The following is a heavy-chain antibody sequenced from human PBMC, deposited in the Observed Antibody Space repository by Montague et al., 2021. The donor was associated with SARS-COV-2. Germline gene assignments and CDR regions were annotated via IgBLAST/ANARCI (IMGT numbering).Heavy chain of an antibody. Sequence: TLSLTCTVSGASISSGDSYWSWIRQPPGKGLEWIGFTFHSGGSYYNPSLKSRVIILVDTSKNQFSLKLISVTAAATAVYYCAKDWGAGRTDNCFDHWGQGTLVTVSS. D-gene: IGHD6-19*01. J-gene: IGHJ5*02. CDR2: TFHSGGS. CDR3: AKDWGAGRTDNCFDH. CDR1: GASISSGDSY. V-gene: IGHV4-31*03.